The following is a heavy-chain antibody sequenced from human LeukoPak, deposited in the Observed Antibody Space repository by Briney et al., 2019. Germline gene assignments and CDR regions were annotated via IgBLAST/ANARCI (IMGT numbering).Heavy chain of an antibody. Sequence: GGSLRLSCVASGFTFSSYAMSWVRHAPGEGLECVSAISGSGGSTYYADSVKGRFSISRDNSKNTLYLKMNSLRAEDTAVYYCAKDQDYYDSSGYYYVKYFDSWGQGTRVSVSS. J-gene: IGHJ4*02. CDR1: GFTFSSYA. D-gene: IGHD3-22*01. CDR2: ISGSGGST. CDR3: AKDQDYYDSSGYYYVKYFDS. V-gene: IGHV3-23*01.